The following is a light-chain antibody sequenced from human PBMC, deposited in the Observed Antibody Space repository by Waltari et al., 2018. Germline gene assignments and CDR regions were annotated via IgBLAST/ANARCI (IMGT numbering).Light chain of an antibody. CDR1: QSVATY. CDR2: GAS. V-gene: IGKV3-20*01. J-gene: IGKJ1*01. Sequence: EIVLTQSPVTLSLCPGASATLSCRASQSVATYLAGYQQKTGQAPSLLIYGASSRATGVPDRFSASGSGTDFSLTISSLEPEDFAVYSCQHYVRLPVTFGQGTKVEIK. CDR3: QHYVRLPVT.